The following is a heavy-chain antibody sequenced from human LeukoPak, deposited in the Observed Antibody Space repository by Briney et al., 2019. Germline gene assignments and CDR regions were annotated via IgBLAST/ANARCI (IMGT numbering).Heavy chain of an antibody. CDR1: GFTVSSNY. CDR3: ARDPKGVSSGYGY. D-gene: IGHD3-22*01. CDR2: IYSGGST. V-gene: IGHV3-53*01. Sequence: GGSLRLSCAASGFTVSSNYMSWVRQAPGKGQEWVSVIYSGGSTYYADSVKGRFTISRDNSKNTLYLQMNSLRAEDTAVYYCARDPKGVSSGYGYWGRGTLVTVSS. J-gene: IGHJ4*02.